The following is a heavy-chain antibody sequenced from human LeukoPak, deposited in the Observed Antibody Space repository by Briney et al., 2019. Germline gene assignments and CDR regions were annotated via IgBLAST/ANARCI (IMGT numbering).Heavy chain of an antibody. CDR1: GFTFSDYY. CDR3: ARVWGSYAVGY. V-gene: IGHV3-11*04. Sequence: GGSLRLSCAASGFTFSDYYMSWIRQAPGKGLEWVSYISNSGSTIHYADSVKGRFTISRDNAKNSLYLQMNRLRAEDTAVYYCARVWGSYAVGYWGQGTLVTVSS. CDR2: ISNSGSTI. J-gene: IGHJ4*02. D-gene: IGHD3-16*01.